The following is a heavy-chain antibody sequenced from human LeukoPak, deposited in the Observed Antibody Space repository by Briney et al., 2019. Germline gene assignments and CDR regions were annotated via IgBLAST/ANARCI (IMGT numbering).Heavy chain of an antibody. CDR2: IHYRGTT. CDR3: ARVAYDSSGINWFDP. J-gene: IGHJ5*02. V-gene: IGHV4-31*03. CDR1: GGSISSGSFY. Sequence: SETLSLTCTVSGGSISSGSFYWGWIRQHPGKGLEWIGYIHYRGTTYYNTSLKSRLTISMDTSKNQFSLKLSSVTAADTAVYYCARVAYDSSGINWFDPWGQGTLVTVSS. D-gene: IGHD3-22*01.